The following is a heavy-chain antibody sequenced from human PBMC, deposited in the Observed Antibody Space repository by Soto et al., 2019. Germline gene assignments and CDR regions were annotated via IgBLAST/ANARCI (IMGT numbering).Heavy chain of an antibody. J-gene: IGHJ4*02. V-gene: IGHV1-18*01. CDR3: ARDRYWSGREEGGWDFDY. D-gene: IGHD1-26*01. CDR2: ISAYNGNT. CDR1: GYTFTSYG. Sequence: GESLKISCKASGYTFTSYGISWVRQAPGQGLEWMGWISAYNGNTNYAQKLQGRVTMTTDTSTSTAYMELRSLRSDDTAVYYCARDRYWSGREEGGWDFDYWGQGTLVTVSS.